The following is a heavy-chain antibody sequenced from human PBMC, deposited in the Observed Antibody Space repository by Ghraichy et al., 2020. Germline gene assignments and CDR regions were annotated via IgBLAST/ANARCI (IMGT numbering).Heavy chain of an antibody. CDR3: GRDWGGPTQTSIDY. D-gene: IGHD3-10*01. CDR1: GFTFSNYW. J-gene: IGHJ4*02. V-gene: IGHV3-7*01. CDR2: IKTDGSET. Sequence: GESLNISCAASGFTFSNYWMSWVRQAPGKGLEWVAIIKTDGSETSYVDSVKGRFTISRDNAKNSLFLQMNSLRDEDTAVYYCGRDWGGPTQTSIDYWGQGTLVTLSS.